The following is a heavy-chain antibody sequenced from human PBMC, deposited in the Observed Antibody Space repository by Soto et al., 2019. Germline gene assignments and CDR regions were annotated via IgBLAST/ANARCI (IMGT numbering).Heavy chain of an antibody. V-gene: IGHV3-33*01. CDR3: ARGGGLSEGGY. Sequence: QVQLVESGGGVVQPGRSLRLSCAASGFTFSNYGMHWVRQAPGKGLEWVAVIWYDESKKYYADSVKGRFTISRDSSKNTLCRQIASLRAEDRAVYYCARGGGLSEGGYWGQGTLVTVSS. CDR2: IWYDESKK. D-gene: IGHD3-16*02. J-gene: IGHJ4*02. CDR1: GFTFSNYG.